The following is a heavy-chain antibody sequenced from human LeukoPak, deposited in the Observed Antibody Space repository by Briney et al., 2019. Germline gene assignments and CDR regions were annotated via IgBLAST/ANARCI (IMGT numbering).Heavy chain of an antibody. J-gene: IGHJ4*02. Sequence: GGCLRLSCAPSLFTLSSYAMSWVRQAPGKGLEWVSAISDTGNTYHADSVKGRFTISRDSSKNTLFLQMNRLRHEDAAVYYCAKAPVTTCRGAFCYPFDYWGLGTLVTVSS. CDR2: ISDTGNT. D-gene: IGHD2-15*01. CDR3: AKAPVTTCRGAFCYPFDY. V-gene: IGHV3-23*01. CDR1: LFTLSSYA.